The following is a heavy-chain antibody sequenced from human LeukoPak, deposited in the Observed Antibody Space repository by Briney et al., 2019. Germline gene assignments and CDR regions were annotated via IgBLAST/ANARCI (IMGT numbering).Heavy chain of an antibody. CDR1: GGSISSYY. J-gene: IGHJ4*02. Sequence: PSETLSLTCTVSGGSISSYYWSWIRQPPGKGLEWIGYIYTSGSTNYNPSLKSRVTISVDTSKNQFSLKLSSLTAADTAVYYCARHPVSFDYWGQGTLVTVSS. CDR3: ARHPVSFDY. V-gene: IGHV4-4*09. CDR2: IYTSGST. D-gene: IGHD5/OR15-5a*01.